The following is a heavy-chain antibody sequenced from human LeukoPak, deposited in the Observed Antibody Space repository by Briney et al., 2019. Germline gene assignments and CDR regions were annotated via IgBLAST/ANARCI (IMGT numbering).Heavy chain of an antibody. Sequence: ASVKVSCKASGYTFTGYYMHWVRQAPGQGLEWMGWINPNSGGTNYAQKFQGWVTMTRDTSISTAYMELSRLRSDDTAVYYCANVEYSSSFGAFDIWGQGTMVTVSS. CDR3: ANVEYSSSFGAFDI. J-gene: IGHJ3*02. CDR2: INPNSGGT. CDR1: GYTFTGYY. D-gene: IGHD6-6*01. V-gene: IGHV1-2*04.